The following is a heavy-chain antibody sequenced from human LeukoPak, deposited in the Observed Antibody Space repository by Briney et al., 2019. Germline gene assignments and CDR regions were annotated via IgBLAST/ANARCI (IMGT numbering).Heavy chain of an antibody. CDR1: GSTFSSYA. CDR2: ISYDGSNK. D-gene: IGHD2-8*01. Sequence: GGSLRLSCAASGSTFSSYAMHWVRQAPGKGLEWVAVISYDGSNKYYADSVKGRFTISRDNAKNSLYLQMNSLRAEDTAMYYCARDQVVLYSPDAFDIWGQGTMVTVSS. V-gene: IGHV3-30-3*01. CDR3: ARDQVVLYSPDAFDI. J-gene: IGHJ3*02.